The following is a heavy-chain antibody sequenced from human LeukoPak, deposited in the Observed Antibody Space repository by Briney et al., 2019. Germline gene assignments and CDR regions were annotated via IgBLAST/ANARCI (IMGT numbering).Heavy chain of an antibody. CDR3: AREVAAAGTRYFDY. Sequence: SETLSLTCTVSGGSISSYSYYWGWIRQPPGKGLEWIGEINHSGSTNYNPSLKSRVTISVDTSKNQFSLKLSSVTAADTAVYYCAREVAAAGTRYFDYWGQGTLVTVSS. CDR2: INHSGST. D-gene: IGHD6-13*01. J-gene: IGHJ4*02. CDR1: GGSISSYSYY. V-gene: IGHV4-39*07.